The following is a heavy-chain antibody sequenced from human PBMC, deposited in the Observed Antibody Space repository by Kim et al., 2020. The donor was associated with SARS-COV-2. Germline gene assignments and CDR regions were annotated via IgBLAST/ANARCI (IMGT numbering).Heavy chain of an antibody. CDR2: IKEDGSEK. Sequence: GGSLRLSCATSGFTFSNYWMSWVRQTPGKGLEWVANIKEDGSEKYYVDSVKGRFTISKDNAKNSLYLQMNSLRAEDTAVYYCAWPNAPGTVHYWGQGTLVTVSS. CDR1: GFTFSNYW. J-gene: IGHJ4*02. CDR3: AWPNAPGTVHY. V-gene: IGHV3-7*03. D-gene: IGHD6-13*01.